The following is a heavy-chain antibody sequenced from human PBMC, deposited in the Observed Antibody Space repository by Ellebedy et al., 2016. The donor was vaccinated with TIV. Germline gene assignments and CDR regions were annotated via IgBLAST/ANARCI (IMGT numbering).Heavy chain of an antibody. V-gene: IGHV4-4*07. CDR1: GGSISSSF. Sequence: MPSETLSLTCSASGGSISSSFWSWIRQPAGKGLEWIGRIYTSGSTNYNPSLKSRVTMSVDTSKNQFSLKLSSVTAADTAVYYCARELGYYGSGSYYNPSYFDYWGQGTLVTVSS. J-gene: IGHJ4*02. CDR3: ARELGYYGSGSYYNPSYFDY. D-gene: IGHD3-10*01. CDR2: IYTSGST.